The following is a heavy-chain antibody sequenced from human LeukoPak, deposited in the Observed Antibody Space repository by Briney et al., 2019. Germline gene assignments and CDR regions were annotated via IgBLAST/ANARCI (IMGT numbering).Heavy chain of an antibody. CDR3: ARGPYSSNWYVDY. Sequence: PGGSLRLSCAASGFTLSSYEMNGVPLAPGRGLECISLISRIGSSVYYADSVKGRFTISRDSAKNTLYLQMNSLRAEDTAVYYCARGPYSSNWYVDYWGQGTLVTVAS. J-gene: IGHJ4*02. V-gene: IGHV3-48*03. CDR1: GFTLSSYE. CDR2: ISRIGSSV. D-gene: IGHD6-13*01.